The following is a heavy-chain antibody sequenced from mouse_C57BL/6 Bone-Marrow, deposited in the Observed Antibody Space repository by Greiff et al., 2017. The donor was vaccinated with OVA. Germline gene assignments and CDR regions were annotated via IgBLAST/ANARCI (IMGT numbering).Heavy chain of an antibody. J-gene: IGHJ2*01. CDR3: ASEKNSIYYGNSSQDY. CDR2: IDPANGNT. V-gene: IGHV14-3*01. CDR1: GFNIKNTY. D-gene: IGHD2-1*01. Sequence: EVQLQQSVAELVRPGASVKLSCTASGFNIKNTYMHWVKQRPEQGLEWIGRIDPANGNTKYAPKFQGKATITADTSSNTAYLQLSSLTSEDTAIYYCASEKNSIYYGNSSQDYWGQGTTLTVSS.